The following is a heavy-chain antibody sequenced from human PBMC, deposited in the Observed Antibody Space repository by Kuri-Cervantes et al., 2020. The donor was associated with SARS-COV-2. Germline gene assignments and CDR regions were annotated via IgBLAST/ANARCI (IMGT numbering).Heavy chain of an antibody. Sequence: SVKVSCKASGGIFRSYAISWVRQAPGQGLEWMGGIIPIFGTANYAQKFQGRVTITADESTSTAYMELSSLRSEDTAVYYCARDWWGRGEVRTYYYYGMDVWGQGTTVTVSS. J-gene: IGHJ6*02. D-gene: IGHD2-15*01. CDR3: ARDWWGRGEVRTYYYYGMDV. V-gene: IGHV1-69*13. CDR1: GGIFRSYA. CDR2: IIPIFGTA.